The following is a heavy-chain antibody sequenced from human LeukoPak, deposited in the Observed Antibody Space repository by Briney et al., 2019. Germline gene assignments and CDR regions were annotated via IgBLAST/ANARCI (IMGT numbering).Heavy chain of an antibody. Sequence: SVKVSCKASGGTYSSYAISWVRQAPGQGLEWMGGIIPIFGTANYAQKFQGRVTITADESTSTAYMELSSLRSEDTAVYYCARDSIDCSSTSCYRGLYYFDYWGQGTLVTVSS. CDR2: IIPIFGTA. CDR1: GGTYSSYA. D-gene: IGHD2-2*02. CDR3: ARDSIDCSSTSCYRGLYYFDY. J-gene: IGHJ4*02. V-gene: IGHV1-69*01.